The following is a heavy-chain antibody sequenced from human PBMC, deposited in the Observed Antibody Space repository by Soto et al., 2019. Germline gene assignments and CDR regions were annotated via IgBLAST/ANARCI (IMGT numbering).Heavy chain of an antibody. V-gene: IGHV2-5*02. CDR2: IYWDDDK. J-gene: IGHJ4*02. CDR3: AHRFDWYYFNY. Sequence: QITLKESGPTLLKPTQTLTLTCTFSGFSLSTSEVGVGWIRQPPGKALEWLALIYWDDDKRYSPSLRSRLTNTKDTSKNQVVLTMTNMDPVDTATYYCAHRFDWYYFNYWGQGSLVTVSS. D-gene: IGHD3-9*01. CDR1: GFSLSTSEVG.